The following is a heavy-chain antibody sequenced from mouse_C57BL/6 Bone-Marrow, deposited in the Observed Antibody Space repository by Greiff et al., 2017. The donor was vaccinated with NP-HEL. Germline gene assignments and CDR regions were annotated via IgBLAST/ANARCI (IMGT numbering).Heavy chain of an antibody. V-gene: IGHV5-4*03. CDR1: GFTFSSYA. CDR3: ARGGAWFAY. J-gene: IGHJ3*01. CDR2: ISDGGSYT. Sequence: DVTLVESGGGLVKPGGSLKLSCAASGFTFSSYAMSWVRQTPEKRLEWVATISDGGSYTYYPDNVKGRFTISRDNAKNNLYLQMSHLKSEDTAMYYCARGGAWFAYWGQGTLVTVSA.